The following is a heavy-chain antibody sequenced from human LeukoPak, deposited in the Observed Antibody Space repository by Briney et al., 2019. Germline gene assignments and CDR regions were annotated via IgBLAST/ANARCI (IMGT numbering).Heavy chain of an antibody. Sequence: GGSLRLSCAASGFTFDDYWMNWVRQTPGKGLEWVAIIKQDGSEKFYVDSVKGRFIISRDNAKNSLTLQMNSVRDEHTGVYYCVTGRGDLWGQGTLVTVSS. CDR1: GFTFDDYW. V-gene: IGHV3-7*01. J-gene: IGHJ5*02. CDR3: VTGRGDL. CDR2: IKQDGSEK.